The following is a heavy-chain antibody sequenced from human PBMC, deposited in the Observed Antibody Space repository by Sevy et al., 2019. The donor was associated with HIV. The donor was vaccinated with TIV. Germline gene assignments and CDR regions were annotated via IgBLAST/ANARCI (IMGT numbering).Heavy chain of an antibody. Sequence: ASVKVSCKASGGTFSSYAISWVRQAPGQGLEWMGGIIPIFGTANYAQKFQGRVTITADESTSTAYMELSSLRSEDTAVYYCARDRGDGTTLYFDYWGQGTLVTVSS. J-gene: IGHJ4*02. CDR3: ARDRGDGTTLYFDY. V-gene: IGHV1-69*13. D-gene: IGHD1-7*01. CDR2: IIPIFGTA. CDR1: GGTFSSYA.